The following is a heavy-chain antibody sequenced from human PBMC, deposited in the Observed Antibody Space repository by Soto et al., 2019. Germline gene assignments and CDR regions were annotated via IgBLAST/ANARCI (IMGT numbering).Heavy chain of an antibody. CDR1: GYRFTSYW. V-gene: IGHV5-51*01. CDR3: VRQIKRSFDY. D-gene: IGHD3-10*01. CDR2: IYPGDSDT. Sequence: GESLKISCKGSGYRFTSYWIAWVRQMPGKGLECMGIIYPGDSDTRYSPSFQGQVTISADKSISTAYLQWSSLKASDTAMYYCVRQIKRSFDYWGQGTLVTVSS. J-gene: IGHJ4*02.